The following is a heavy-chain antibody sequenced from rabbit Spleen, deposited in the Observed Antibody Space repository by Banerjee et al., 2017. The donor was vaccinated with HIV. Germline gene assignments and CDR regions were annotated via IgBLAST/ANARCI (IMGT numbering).Heavy chain of an antibody. CDR1: GVSFSISSY. Sequence: QSLEESGGDLVKPGASLTLTCTASGVSFSISSYMCWVRQAPGKGLEWIACIDAGSSGSTYSATWAKGRFTISKTSSTTVTLQMTSLTAADTATYFCARDTGTSFSTYGMDLWGPGTLVTVS. J-gene: IGHJ6*01. CDR2: IDAGSSGST. D-gene: IGHD8-1*01. CDR3: ARDTGTSFSTYGMDL. V-gene: IGHV1S40*01.